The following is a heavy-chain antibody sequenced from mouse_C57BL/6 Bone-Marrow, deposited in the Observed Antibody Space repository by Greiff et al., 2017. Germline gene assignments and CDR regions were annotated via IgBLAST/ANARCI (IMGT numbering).Heavy chain of an antibody. D-gene: IGHD2-12*01. J-gene: IGHJ2*01. V-gene: IGHV1-53*01. CDR1: GYTFTSYW. CDR2: INPSNGGT. CDR3: ARSRRRVCYFDY. Sequence: VQLQQPGPELVKPGASVKLSCKASGYTFTSYWMHWVKQRPGQGLEWIGNINPSNGGTNYNEKFKNKATLTVDKSSSTAFMHLSSLTSVDSAVYCCARSRRRVCYFDYWGQGTTLTVSS.